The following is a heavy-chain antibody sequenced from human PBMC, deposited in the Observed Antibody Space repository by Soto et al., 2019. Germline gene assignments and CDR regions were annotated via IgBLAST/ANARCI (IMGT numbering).Heavy chain of an antibody. D-gene: IGHD1-26*01. CDR1: GFTFSSYG. J-gene: IGHJ4*02. CDR2: ISYDGSNK. Sequence: GGSLRLSCAASGFTFSSYGMHWVRQAPGKGLEWVAVISYDGSNKYYADSVKGRFTISRDNSKNTLYLQMNSLRAEDTAVYYCAKDRAPEWELLVYWGQGTLVTVSS. CDR3: AKDRAPEWELLVY. V-gene: IGHV3-30*18.